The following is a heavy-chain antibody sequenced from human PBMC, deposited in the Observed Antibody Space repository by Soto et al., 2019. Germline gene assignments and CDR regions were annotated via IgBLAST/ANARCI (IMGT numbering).Heavy chain of an antibody. CDR2: IYYSGST. V-gene: IGHV4-31*03. CDR1: GGSISSGGYY. D-gene: IGHD3-10*01. Sequence: QVQLQESGPGLVKHSQTLSLTCTVSGGSISSGGYYWSWIRQHPGKGLEWIGYIYYSGSTYYKPSLKSRVTISVDTPKNQFALKLSSVTAADTAVYYCARGPGTMANIDYWGQGTLVTVSS. J-gene: IGHJ4*02. CDR3: ARGPGTMANIDY.